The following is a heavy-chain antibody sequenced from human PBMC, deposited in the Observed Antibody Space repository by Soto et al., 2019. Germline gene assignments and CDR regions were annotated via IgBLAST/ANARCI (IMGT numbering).Heavy chain of an antibody. CDR3: AKGRVWFGAGMDV. J-gene: IGHJ6*02. CDR1: GFTFSSYA. CDR2: ISGSGGST. Sequence: EVQLLESGGGLVQPGGSLRLSCAASGFTFSSYAMSWVRQAPGKGLEWVSAISGSGGSTYYADSVKGRFTISRNNSKNTLYLEMNSLRAEDTAVYYCAKGRVWFGAGMDVWGQGTTVTVSS. V-gene: IGHV3-23*01. D-gene: IGHD3-10*01.